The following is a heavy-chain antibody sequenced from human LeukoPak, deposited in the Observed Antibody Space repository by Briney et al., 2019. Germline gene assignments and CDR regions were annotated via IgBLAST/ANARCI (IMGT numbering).Heavy chain of an antibody. CDR1: GGSFSGYY. CDR3: ARGSGRRSIFGVVINP. J-gene: IGHJ5*02. Sequence: SETLSLTCAVYGGSFSGYYWSWIRQPPGKGLEWIGEINHSGSTNYNPSLKSRVTISVDTSKNQFSLKLSSVTAADTAVYYCARGSGRRSIFGVVINPWGQGTLVTVSS. V-gene: IGHV4-34*01. D-gene: IGHD3-3*01. CDR2: INHSGST.